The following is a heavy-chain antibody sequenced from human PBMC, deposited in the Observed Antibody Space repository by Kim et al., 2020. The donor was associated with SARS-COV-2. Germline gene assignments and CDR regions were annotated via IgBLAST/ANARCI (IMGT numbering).Heavy chain of an antibody. V-gene: IGHV3-53*01. Sequence: RFTISRDKSKNTLYLQMNSLRAEDTAVYYCARSLVPVVPAEVYYYYGMDVWGQGTTVTVSS. CDR3: ARSLVPVVPAEVYYYYGMDV. D-gene: IGHD2-2*01. J-gene: IGHJ6*02.